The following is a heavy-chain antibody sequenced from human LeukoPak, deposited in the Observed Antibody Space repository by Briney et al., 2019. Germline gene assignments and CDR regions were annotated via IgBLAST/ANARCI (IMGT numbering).Heavy chain of an antibody. CDR1: VGSISIGVYS. CDR3: ARDRCSGGSCFRGSYYGMDV. J-gene: IGHJ6*02. CDR2: IYYRAST. V-gene: IGHV4-31*03. D-gene: IGHD2-15*01. Sequence: SSQTLSLTCTVSVGSISIGVYSWSWIRQHPGKSLESIGYIYYRASTYYNPSLKSRVTISLETSKNQFSLKLSAVTSADMAVYSCARDRCSGGSCFRGSYYGMDVWGQGTRGIDSS.